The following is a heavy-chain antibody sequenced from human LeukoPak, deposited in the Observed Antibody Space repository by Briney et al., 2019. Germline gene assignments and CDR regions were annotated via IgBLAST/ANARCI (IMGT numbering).Heavy chain of an antibody. V-gene: IGHV3-53*01. D-gene: IGHD2-15*01. Sequence: GGSLRLSCAVAGVAVNSYFMGWVRQAPGKGLEWVSLISSEGFTYYADSVKGRFTISRDNSKNTLYLQMNSLRAEDTALSYCARGRGGDWGRGALVTVSS. CDR2: ISSEGFT. CDR3: ARGRGGD. CDR1: GVAVNSYF. J-gene: IGHJ4*02.